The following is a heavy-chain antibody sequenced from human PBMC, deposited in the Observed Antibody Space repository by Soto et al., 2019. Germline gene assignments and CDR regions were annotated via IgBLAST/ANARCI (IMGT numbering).Heavy chain of an antibody. D-gene: IGHD4-17*01. J-gene: IGHJ3*02. CDR2: IYSGGST. Sequence: GGSLRLSCADSGFTVSSNYMSWVRQAPGKGLEWVSVIYSGGSTYYADSVKGRFTISRDNSKNTLYLQMNSLRAEDTAVYYCARHTVTTEIDAFDMWGQGTMVTVSS. CDR3: ARHTVTTEIDAFDM. V-gene: IGHV3-53*01. CDR1: GFTVSSNY.